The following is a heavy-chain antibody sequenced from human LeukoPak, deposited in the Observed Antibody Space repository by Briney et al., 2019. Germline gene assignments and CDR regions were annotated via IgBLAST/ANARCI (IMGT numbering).Heavy chain of an antibody. J-gene: IGHJ4*02. CDR1: GGSISSTNYY. V-gene: IGHV4-39*07. D-gene: IGHD3-9*01. CDR3: ARDYYDILTGYWGGFDY. Sequence: SETLSLTCTVSGGSISSTNYYWGWIRQPPGKGLEWIGSIYYSGSTYYNPSLKSRVTISVDTSKNHFSLKLSSVTAADTAVYYCARDYYDILTGYWGGFDYWGQGTLVTVSS. CDR2: IYYSGST.